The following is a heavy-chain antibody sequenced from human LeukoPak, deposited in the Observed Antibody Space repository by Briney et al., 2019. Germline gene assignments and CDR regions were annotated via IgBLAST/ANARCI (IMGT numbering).Heavy chain of an antibody. J-gene: IGHJ4*02. Sequence: PSETLSLTCTVSGGSISSYYWSWIRRPPGKGLEWIGYIYYSGSTNYNPSLKSRVTISVDTSKNQFSLKLSSVTAADTAVYYCARVESVTIFGVVIEYYFDYWGQGTLVTVSS. V-gene: IGHV4-59*08. CDR2: IYYSGST. CDR1: GGSISSYY. CDR3: ARVESVTIFGVVIEYYFDY. D-gene: IGHD3-3*01.